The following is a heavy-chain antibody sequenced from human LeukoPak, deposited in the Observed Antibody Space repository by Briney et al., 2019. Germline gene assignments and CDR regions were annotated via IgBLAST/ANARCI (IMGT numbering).Heavy chain of an antibody. CDR2: INWNGGST. V-gene: IGHV3-20*04. CDR3: AKDKTGWYYFDY. D-gene: IGHD6-19*01. Sequence: PRGSLRLSRAASGFTFDDYGMSWVRQAPGKGLGWVSGINWNGGSTGYADSVKGRFTISRDNSKNSLYLQMNSLRAEDTALYYCAKDKTGWYYFDYWGQGTLVTVSS. CDR1: GFTFDDYG. J-gene: IGHJ4*02.